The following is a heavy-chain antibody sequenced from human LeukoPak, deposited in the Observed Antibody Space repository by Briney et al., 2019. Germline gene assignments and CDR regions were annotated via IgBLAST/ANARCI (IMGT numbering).Heavy chain of an antibody. CDR2: IKSKADGGTT. CDR1: GISFNNAW. V-gene: IGHV3-15*01. Sequence: GGSLRLSCAASGISFNNAWMSWVRQAPGEGLEWVGRIKSKADGGTTDYAAPVKGRFTISRDESKITLYLQMNSLKTEDTAIYYCTTYGSGSCLDWGQGTLVTVSS. J-gene: IGHJ4*02. CDR3: TTYGSGSCLD. D-gene: IGHD3-10*01.